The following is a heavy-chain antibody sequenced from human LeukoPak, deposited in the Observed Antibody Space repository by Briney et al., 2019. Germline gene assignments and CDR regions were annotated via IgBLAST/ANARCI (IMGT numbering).Heavy chain of an antibody. CDR3: AKEGYNWNYHGWFDP. J-gene: IGHJ5*02. D-gene: IGHD1-7*01. Sequence: SETPSLTCAVYGGSLSGYYWSWIRQPPGRGLEWIGEINRSGSANYNPSLKSRVTVSVDTSKNQFSLKLSSVTAADTAVYYCAKEGYNWNYHGWFDPWGQGTLVTVSS. CDR1: GGSLSGYY. CDR2: INRSGSA. V-gene: IGHV4-34*01.